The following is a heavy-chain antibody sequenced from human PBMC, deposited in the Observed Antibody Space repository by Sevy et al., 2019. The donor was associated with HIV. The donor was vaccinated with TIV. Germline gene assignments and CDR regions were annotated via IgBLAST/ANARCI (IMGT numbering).Heavy chain of an antibody. V-gene: IGHV1-18*01. J-gene: IGHJ6*02. D-gene: IGHD3-22*01. Sequence: ASVKVSCKASGYTFTSYGISWVRQAPGQGLEWMGWISAYNGNTNYAQKLQGRVTMTTDTSTSKAYMELRSLGSDDPAVYYCARLYYDSSGMRINYYYGMDVWGQGTTVTVSS. CDR3: ARLYYDSSGMRINYYYGMDV. CDR2: ISAYNGNT. CDR1: GYTFTSYG.